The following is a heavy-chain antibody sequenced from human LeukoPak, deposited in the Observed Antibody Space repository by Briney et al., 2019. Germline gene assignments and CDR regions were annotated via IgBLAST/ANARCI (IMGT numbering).Heavy chain of an antibody. CDR2: IKTDGTFT. V-gene: IGHV3-74*01. Sequence: GGSLRLSCAASGFTLSNYWMHWVRQAPGKGLEWVSRIKTDGTFTSYADSVEGRFTISRDNAKNTLYLQMNSLRVEDTAVYYCARTDYLDHWGQGTLVSVSS. CDR1: GFTLSNYW. CDR3: ARTDYLDH. J-gene: IGHJ4*02.